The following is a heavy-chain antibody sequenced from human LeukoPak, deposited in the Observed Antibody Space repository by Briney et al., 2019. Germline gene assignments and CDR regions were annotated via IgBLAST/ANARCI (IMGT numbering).Heavy chain of an antibody. CDR3: ARDGTGTTLAFDY. V-gene: IGHV3-48*04. D-gene: IGHD1-1*01. CDR1: GFTFSTYN. CDR2: ISSSSSTI. J-gene: IGHJ4*02. Sequence: GGSLRLSCAASGFTFSTYNMNWVRQAPGEGLEWVSYISSSSSTIYYADSVKGRFTISRDNAKNSLYLQMNSLRAEDTAVYYCARDGTGTTLAFDYWGQGTLVTVSS.